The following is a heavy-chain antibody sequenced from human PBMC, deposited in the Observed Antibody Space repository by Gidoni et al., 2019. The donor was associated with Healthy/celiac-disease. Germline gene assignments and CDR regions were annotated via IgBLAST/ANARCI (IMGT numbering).Heavy chain of an antibody. CDR2: IYTSGST. D-gene: IGHD2-15*01. V-gene: IGHV4-61*02. J-gene: IGHJ4*02. CDR3: ARGEVAETPTPAATFDY. CDR1: GGSISSGSYY. Sequence: QVQLQESGPGLVKPSQTLSLTCTVSGGSISSGSYYWSWIRQPAGKGLEWIGRIYTSGSTNYNPSLKSRVTISVDTSKNQFSLKLSSVTAADTAVYYCARGEVAETPTPAATFDYWGQGTLVTVSS.